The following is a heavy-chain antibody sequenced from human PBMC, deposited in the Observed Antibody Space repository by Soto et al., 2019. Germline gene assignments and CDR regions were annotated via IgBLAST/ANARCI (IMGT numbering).Heavy chain of an antibody. D-gene: IGHD4-17*01. CDR2: IYYSGST. V-gene: IGHV4-59*08. J-gene: IGHJ4*02. CDR1: GGSISSYY. Sequence: QVQLQESGPGLVKPSETLSLTCTVSGGSISSYYWSWIRQPPGKGLEWIGYIYYSGSTNYNPPLKSRVTIXXETSKNQLSLKLNSVTAADLAVYHCARRYGYFFDYRGQGPLVTVSS. CDR3: ARRYGYFFDY.